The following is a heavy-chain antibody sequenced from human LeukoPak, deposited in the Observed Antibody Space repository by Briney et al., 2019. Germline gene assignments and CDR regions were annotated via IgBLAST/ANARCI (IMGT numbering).Heavy chain of an antibody. V-gene: IGHV1-18*04. J-gene: IGHJ5*02. CDR1: GYTFTDYY. Sequence: GASVKVSCKASGYTFTDYYIHWVRQAPGQGLEWMGWISAYNGNTNYAQKLQGRVTMTTDTSTSTAYMELRSLRSDDTAVYYCARERSAGWFDPWGQGTLVTVSS. CDR2: ISAYNGNT. CDR3: ARERSAGWFDP. D-gene: IGHD6-25*01.